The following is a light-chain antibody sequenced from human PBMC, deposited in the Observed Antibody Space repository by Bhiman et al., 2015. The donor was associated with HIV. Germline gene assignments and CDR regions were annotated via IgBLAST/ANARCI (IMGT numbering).Light chain of an antibody. Sequence: SYEVTQPPSVSVSPGQTASITCSGDKLGDRYAHWYQQKPGQSPVLVIYQDNKRPSGIPERFSGSNSGNTATLTISGTQATDEADYYCQAWDSSTEVFGTGTKVTVL. CDR1: KLGDRY. CDR2: QDN. CDR3: QAWDSSTEV. J-gene: IGLJ1*01. V-gene: IGLV3-1*01.